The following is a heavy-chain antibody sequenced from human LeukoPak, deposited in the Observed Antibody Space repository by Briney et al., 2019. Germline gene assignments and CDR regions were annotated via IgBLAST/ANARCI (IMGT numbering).Heavy chain of an antibody. CDR3: ARDRAAAGNY. CDR2: ISSSSSYI. CDR1: GFTFSSYS. V-gene: IGHV3-21*01. Sequence: PGGSLRLSCAASGFTFSSYSMNWVRQAPGKGLEWDSSISSSSSYIYYADSVKGRFTISRDNAKNSLYLQMNSLRAEDTAVYYCARDRAAAGNYWGQGTLVTVSS. J-gene: IGHJ4*02. D-gene: IGHD6-13*01.